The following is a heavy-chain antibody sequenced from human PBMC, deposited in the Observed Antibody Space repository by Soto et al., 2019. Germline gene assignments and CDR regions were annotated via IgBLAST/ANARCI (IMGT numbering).Heavy chain of an antibody. CDR2: IFYSGST. J-gene: IGHJ4*02. V-gene: IGHV4-31*03. CDR3: ARGVLH. CDR1: GGSISSGGYS. Sequence: QVQLQESGPGLVKPSQTLSLTCTVSGGSISSGGYSWSWIRQHPGKGLEWIGYIFYSGSTSYNPSLKRRVTVSVAPSKNQFSLKVSSVTAADTAVYCCARGVLHWGQGTLVTVSS.